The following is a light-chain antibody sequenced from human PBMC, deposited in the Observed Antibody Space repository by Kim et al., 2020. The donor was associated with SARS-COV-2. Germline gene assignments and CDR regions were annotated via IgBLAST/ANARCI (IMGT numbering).Light chain of an antibody. J-gene: IGKJ4*01. CDR2: GAS. V-gene: IGKV3-15*01. CDR1: QSVSSN. Sequence: EIVMTQSPATLSVSPGERATLSCRASQSVSSNLAWYQQKPGQAPRLLIYGASTRATGIPARFSGSGSGTEFTLTISSLQSEDFAVYYCQQYNTGTTFGGGTKVDIK. CDR3: QQYNTGTT.